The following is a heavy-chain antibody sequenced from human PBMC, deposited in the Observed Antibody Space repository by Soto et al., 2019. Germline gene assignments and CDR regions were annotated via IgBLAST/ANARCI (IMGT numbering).Heavy chain of an antibody. D-gene: IGHD5-12*01. CDR1: GGSISSGGYS. V-gene: IGHV4-30-2*01. CDR2: IYHSGST. Sequence: QLQLQESGSGLVKPSQTLSLTCAVSGGSISSGGYSWSWIRQPPGKGLEWIGYIYHSGSTYYNPSLKSRVTISVCRSTSQSSLKLSSVTAADTAVYYCAGGPGVARNYWGQGTLVTVSS. CDR3: AGGPGVARNY. J-gene: IGHJ4*02.